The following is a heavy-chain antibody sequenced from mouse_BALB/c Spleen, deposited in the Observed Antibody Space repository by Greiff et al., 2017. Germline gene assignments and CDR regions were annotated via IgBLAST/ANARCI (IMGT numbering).Heavy chain of an antibody. J-gene: IGHJ4*01. CDR3: AREGYYSGSRDYAMDY. CDR2: INPSTGYT. V-gene: IGHV1-7*01. D-gene: IGHD1-1*01. CDR1: GYTFTSYW. Sequence: QVQLQQSGAELAKPGASVKMSCTASGYTFTSYWMHWVNQRPGQGLEWIGYINPSTGYTEYTQKFKDKATLAADNSSSTAYMQLSSLTSEDSAVYYCAREGYYSGSRDYAMDYWGQGTTVTVSS.